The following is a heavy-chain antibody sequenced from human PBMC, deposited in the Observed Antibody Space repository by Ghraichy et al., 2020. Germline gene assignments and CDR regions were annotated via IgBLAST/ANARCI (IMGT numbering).Heavy chain of an antibody. CDR3: ARITRYYGSGSYYNLDY. CDR1: GGSVSSGSYY. D-gene: IGHD3-10*01. Sequence: SETLSLTCTVSGGSVSSGSYYWSWIRQPPGKGLEWIGYIYYSGSTNYNPSLKSRVTISVDTSKNQFSLKLSSVTAADTAVYYCARITRYYGSGSYYNLDYWGQGTLVTVSS. CDR2: IYYSGST. V-gene: IGHV4-61*01. J-gene: IGHJ4*02.